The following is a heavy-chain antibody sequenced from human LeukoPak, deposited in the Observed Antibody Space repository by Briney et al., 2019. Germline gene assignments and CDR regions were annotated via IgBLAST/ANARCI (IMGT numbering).Heavy chain of an antibody. CDR1: GYTFTSYG. V-gene: IGHV1-18*01. CDR3: ARDWEWSGYDPGTHVFDY. D-gene: IGHD5-12*01. Sequence: ASVKVSCKASGYTFTSYGISWVRQAPGQGLEWMGWISAFNGNTNHAQKLQGRVTMTTDTSTSTAYMELRSLRSDDTAVYYCARDWEWSGYDPGTHVFDYWGQGTLVTDSS. J-gene: IGHJ4*02. CDR2: ISAFNGNT.